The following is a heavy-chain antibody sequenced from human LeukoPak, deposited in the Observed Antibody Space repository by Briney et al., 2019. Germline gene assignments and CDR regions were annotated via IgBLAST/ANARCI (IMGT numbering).Heavy chain of an antibody. CDR1: GDSIRSSNYY. V-gene: IGHV4-39*07. D-gene: IGHD3-16*01. J-gene: IGHJ4*02. CDR3: AREFTFGGVIGY. CDR2: IYYSGST. Sequence: PSETLSLTCTVSGDSIRSSNYYWGWVRQPPGKGLEWIGNIYYSGSTYYSASLKSRVTISVDTSKNQFSLKLSSVTAADTAVYYCAREFTFGGVIGYWGQGTLVTVSS.